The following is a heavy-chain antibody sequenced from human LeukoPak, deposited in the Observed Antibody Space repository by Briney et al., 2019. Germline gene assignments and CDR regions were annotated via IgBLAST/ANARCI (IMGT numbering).Heavy chain of an antibody. CDR2: IWYDGNTK. D-gene: IGHD1-14*01. J-gene: IGHJ4*02. V-gene: IGHV3-33*01. Sequence: GGSLRLSCAASGLTFGTSGMHWVRQAPGKGLEWVAIIWYDGNTKFYADSVKGRFAISRDNSNNTLFLQMNSLRAEDTAVYYCASRGGRDHDYWGQGTLVTVSS. CDR1: GLTFGTSG. CDR3: ASRGGRDHDY.